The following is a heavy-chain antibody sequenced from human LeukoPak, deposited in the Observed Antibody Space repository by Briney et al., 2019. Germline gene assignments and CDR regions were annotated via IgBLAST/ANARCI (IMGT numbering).Heavy chain of an antibody. CDR3: ARRPIRNWNHAGDFDY. CDR1: GFTFSSYS. CDR2: ISSSSSYI. Sequence: PGGSLRLSCAASGFTFSSYSINWVRQAPGKGLEWVSSISSSSSYIYYADSVKGRFTISRDNAKNSLYLQMNSLRAEDTAVYYCARRPIRNWNHAGDFDYWGQGTLVTISS. V-gene: IGHV3-21*01. J-gene: IGHJ4*02. D-gene: IGHD1-1*01.